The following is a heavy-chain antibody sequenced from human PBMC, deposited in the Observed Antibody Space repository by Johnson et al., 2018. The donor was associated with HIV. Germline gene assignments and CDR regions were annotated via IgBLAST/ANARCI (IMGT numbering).Heavy chain of an antibody. D-gene: IGHD3-10*01. Sequence: VQLVESGGGLVQPGGSLRLSCTASGFTFSTYWMSWVRQAPGKGLEWVANIKQDGSEKYYADSVKGRFTIARDNTKGKLYLQMDGLRPDDTALYYCARDFVAFGECTAFDMWGQGTMVTVSS. CDR2: IKQDGSEK. CDR1: GFTFSTYW. CDR3: ARDFVAFGECTAFDM. J-gene: IGHJ3*02. V-gene: IGHV3-7*05.